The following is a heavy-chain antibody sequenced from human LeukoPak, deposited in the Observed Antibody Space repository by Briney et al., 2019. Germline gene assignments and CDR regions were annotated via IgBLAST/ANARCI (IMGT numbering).Heavy chain of an antibody. CDR1: GGSISSYY. CDR2: IYTSGST. D-gene: IGHD3-10*01. J-gene: IGHJ4*02. Sequence: TSSETLSLTCTVSGGSISSYYWSWIRQPAGKGLEWIGRIYTSGSTNYNPSLKSRVTMSVDTSKNQFSLKLSSVTAADTAVYYCARDLSYGSGSYYIPFDYWGQRTLVTVSS. CDR3: ARDLSYGSGSYYIPFDY. V-gene: IGHV4-4*07.